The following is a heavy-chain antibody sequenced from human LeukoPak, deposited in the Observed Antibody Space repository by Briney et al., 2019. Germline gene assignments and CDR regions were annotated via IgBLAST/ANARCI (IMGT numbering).Heavy chain of an antibody. Sequence: ASVKVSCKASGYTFTSYDINWVRQATGQGLEWMGWMNPNSGYTGYAQKFQGRVTMTRNTSISTAYMELSSLRSEDTAVYYCARRPAGVRGAPDYWGQGTLVTASS. CDR2: MNPNSGYT. CDR3: ARRPAGVRGAPDY. CDR1: GYTFTSYD. D-gene: IGHD3-10*01. V-gene: IGHV1-8*01. J-gene: IGHJ4*02.